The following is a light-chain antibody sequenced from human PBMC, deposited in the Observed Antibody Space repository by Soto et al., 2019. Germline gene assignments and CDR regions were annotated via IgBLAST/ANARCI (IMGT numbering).Light chain of an antibody. J-gene: IGLJ2*01. V-gene: IGLV2-14*03. CDR2: DVS. CDR1: SSDIGGYNY. CDR3: CSYTSSDTLI. Sequence: QSALTQPASVSGSPGQSITISCTGTSSDIGGYNYVSWYQHHPGKVPKLMIYDVSNRPSGISNRFSGSKSGNTASLTISGLQAEDEADYYCCSYTSSDTLIFGGGTKVT.